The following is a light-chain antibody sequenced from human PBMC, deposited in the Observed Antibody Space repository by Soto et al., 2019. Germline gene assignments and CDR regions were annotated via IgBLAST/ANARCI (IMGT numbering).Light chain of an antibody. CDR2: GAS. J-gene: IGKJ5*01. CDR1: QSVSSSR. CDR3: QQYGTSPQT. V-gene: IGKV3-20*01. Sequence: EIVLTRSPATLSLSPGERASLSCRASQSVSSSRLAWYQQKPGQAPRLLIYGASSRAAGIPDRFSGSGSGTDFSLTIIRLEPEDFAVYYCQQYGTSPQTFGQGTRLEI.